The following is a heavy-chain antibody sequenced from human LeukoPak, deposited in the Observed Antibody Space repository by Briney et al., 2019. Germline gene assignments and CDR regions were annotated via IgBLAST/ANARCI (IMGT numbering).Heavy chain of an antibody. V-gene: IGHV1-24*01. D-gene: IGHD3-9*01. J-gene: IGHJ5*02. CDR1: GYTFTSYD. Sequence: ASVKVSCKASGYTFTSYDINWVRQAPGKGLEWMGGFDPEDGETIYAQKFQGRVTMTEDTSTDTAYMELSSLRSEDAAVYYCATERLRYFDWLLVPWGQGTLVTVSS. CDR3: ATERLRYFDWLLVP. CDR2: FDPEDGET.